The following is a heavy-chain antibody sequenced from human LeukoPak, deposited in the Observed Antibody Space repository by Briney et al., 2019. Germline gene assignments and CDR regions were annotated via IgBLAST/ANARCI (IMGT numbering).Heavy chain of an antibody. J-gene: IGHJ4*02. Sequence: GGSLRLSCAASGFTFSSYAMHWVRQAPGKGLEWVAVISYDGSNKYYADSVKGRFTISRDNSKNTLYLQMNSLRAKDTAVYYCARGGDFDYWGQGTLVTVSS. CDR2: ISYDGSNK. V-gene: IGHV3-30*04. CDR1: GFTFSSYA. CDR3: ARGGDFDY.